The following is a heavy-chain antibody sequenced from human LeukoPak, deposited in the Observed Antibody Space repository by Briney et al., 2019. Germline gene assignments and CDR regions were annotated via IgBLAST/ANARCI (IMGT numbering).Heavy chain of an antibody. CDR1: GDSVSSNSAA. J-gene: IGHJ4*02. Sequence: PPQTLSLTCAISGDSVSSNSAAWNWIRQSPSRGLEWLGRTYYRSKWYNDYAVSVKSRITINPDTSKNQFSLQLNSVTPEDTAVYYCARGKYYDFWSGEAHFDYWGQGTLVTVSS. V-gene: IGHV6-1*01. D-gene: IGHD3-3*01. CDR3: ARGKYYDFWSGEAHFDY. CDR2: TYYRSKWYN.